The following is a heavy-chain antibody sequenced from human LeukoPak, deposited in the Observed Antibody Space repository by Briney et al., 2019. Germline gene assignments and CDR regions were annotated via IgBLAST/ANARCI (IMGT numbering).Heavy chain of an antibody. Sequence: GGSLRLSCAASGFTFSSYSMNWVRQAPGKGLEWVSSISSSSSYIYYADSVKGRFTISRDNAKNSLHLQMNSLRAEDTAVYYCARDRSSSWYRDAFDIWGQGTMVTVSS. V-gene: IGHV3-21*01. J-gene: IGHJ3*02. D-gene: IGHD6-13*01. CDR2: ISSSSSYI. CDR1: GFTFSSYS. CDR3: ARDRSSSWYRDAFDI.